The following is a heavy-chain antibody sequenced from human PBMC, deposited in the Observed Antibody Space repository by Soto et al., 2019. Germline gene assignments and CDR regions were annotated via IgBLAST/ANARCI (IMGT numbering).Heavy chain of an antibody. Sequence: GGSLRLSCAVSGFTFNSYGMSWVRQAPGKGLEWISAISASGGSRYYADSVKGRFTISRDNSKNTLFLQMNSLSAEDTAVYYCARRYYYDGSGPYGMDVWGQGTTVTVS. CDR1: GFTFNSYG. CDR3: ARRYYYDGSGPYGMDV. CDR2: ISASGGSR. D-gene: IGHD3-22*01. J-gene: IGHJ6*02. V-gene: IGHV3-23*01.